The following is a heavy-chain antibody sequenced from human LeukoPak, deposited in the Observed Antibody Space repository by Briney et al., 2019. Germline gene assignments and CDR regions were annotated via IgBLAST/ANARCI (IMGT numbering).Heavy chain of an antibody. V-gene: IGHV1-46*01. CDR1: GYTFTSYY. CDR3: ARAIDVGGYYLVY. Sequence: ASVTVSCTASGYTFTSYYMHWVRQAPGQGLEWVGIINPSGGSTSYAQKFQGRVTMTRGTSTSTVYMELSSLRSEDTAVYYCARAIDVGGYYLVYWGQGTLVTVSS. D-gene: IGHD3-22*01. J-gene: IGHJ4*02. CDR2: INPSGGST.